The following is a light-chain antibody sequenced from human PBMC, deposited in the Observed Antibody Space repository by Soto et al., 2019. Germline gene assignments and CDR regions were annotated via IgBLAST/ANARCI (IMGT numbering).Light chain of an antibody. CDR2: KAS. CDR3: QHYNSYSEA. V-gene: IGKV1-5*03. CDR1: QTISSW. J-gene: IGKJ1*01. Sequence: DIHMTQSPSTLSGSVGDRVTITCRASQTISSWLAWYQQKPGKALKLLIYKASTLKSGVPSRFSGSGSGTEFTLTISSLQPDDFATYYCQHYNSYSEAFGQGTKVDIK.